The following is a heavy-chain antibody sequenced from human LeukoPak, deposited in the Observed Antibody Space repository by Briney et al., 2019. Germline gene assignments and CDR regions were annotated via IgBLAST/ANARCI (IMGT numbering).Heavy chain of an antibody. J-gene: IGHJ4*02. CDR2: IYTSGSS. CDR3: ARDRGWRYSGTYDY. V-gene: IGHV4-4*07. D-gene: IGHD1-26*01. Sequence: SETLSLTCTVSGGSISNYYWSWIRQPAGKGLEWIGRIYTSGSSNYSPSLKSRVTMSIDTSKNQFSLKLSSVTAADTAVYFCARDRGWRYSGTYDYWGQGTLATVSS. CDR1: GGSISNYY.